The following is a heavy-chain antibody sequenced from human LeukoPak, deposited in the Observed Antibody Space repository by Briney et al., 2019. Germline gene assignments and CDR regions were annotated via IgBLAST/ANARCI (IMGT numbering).Heavy chain of an antibody. V-gene: IGHV3-33*06. CDR3: AKDQNSGYYFDY. CDR2: IWYDGNNK. Sequence: GGSLRLSCAASGFTFSSHGMHWVRQAPGKGLEWVAVIWYDGNNKNYADSVKGRFTISRDNSKNTLYLQMNSLRAADTAVYYCAKDQNSGYYFDYWGQGTLVTVS. J-gene: IGHJ4*02. CDR1: GFTFSSHG. D-gene: IGHD3-22*01.